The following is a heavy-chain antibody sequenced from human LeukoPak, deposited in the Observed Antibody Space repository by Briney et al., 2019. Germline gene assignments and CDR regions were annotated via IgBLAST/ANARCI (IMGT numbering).Heavy chain of an antibody. V-gene: IGHV4-59*01. Sequence: SETLSLTCTVSGGSISSYYWSWIRQPPGKGLEWIGYIYYSGSTNYNPSLKSRVTISVDTSKNQFSLKLSSVTAADTAVYYCARGKNILTGYPQTRYYYYMDVWGKGTTVTVSS. CDR1: GGSISSYY. CDR3: ARGKNILTGYPQTRYYYYMDV. CDR2: IYYSGST. D-gene: IGHD3-9*01. J-gene: IGHJ6*03.